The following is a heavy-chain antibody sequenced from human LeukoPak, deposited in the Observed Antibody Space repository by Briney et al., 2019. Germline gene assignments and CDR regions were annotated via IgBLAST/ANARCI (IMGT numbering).Heavy chain of an antibody. V-gene: IGHV4-59*08. Sequence: SETLSLTCTVSGGSISNDYWSWIRQPPGKGLEWIGYIYYSGDTNYNPSLKSRVTISLETSKNQFSLKLSSVTAADTAVYYCAGHHPRNTVDFWGQGTLVTVSS. CDR2: IYYSGDT. CDR3: AGHHPRNTVDF. CDR1: GGSISNDY. J-gene: IGHJ4*02. D-gene: IGHD2-8*02.